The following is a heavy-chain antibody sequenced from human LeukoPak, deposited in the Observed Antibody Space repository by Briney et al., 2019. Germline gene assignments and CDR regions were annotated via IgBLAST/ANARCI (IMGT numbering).Heavy chain of an antibody. D-gene: IGHD3-22*01. J-gene: IGHJ5*02. CDR1: GFTFSNYW. CDR3: ARDLGQYYDTSDNWFDP. V-gene: IGHV3-74*01. Sequence: GGSLRLSCAASGFTFSNYWMHWVRQAPGKGLVWVSRINSDGINTSYADSVKGRLTISRDNAKNTLNLQMNSLRAEDTAVYYCARDLGQYYDTSDNWFDPWGQGTLVTVSS. CDR2: INSDGINT.